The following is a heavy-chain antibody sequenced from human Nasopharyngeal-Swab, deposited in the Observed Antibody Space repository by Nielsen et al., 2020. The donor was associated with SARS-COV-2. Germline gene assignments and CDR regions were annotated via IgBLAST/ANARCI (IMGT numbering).Heavy chain of an antibody. CDR1: GFTFSDHY. V-gene: IGHV3-66*01. CDR3: ARGTVFGVANGMDV. Sequence: GESLKISCAASGFTFSDHYMDWVRQAPGKGLEWVSVIYTDGRTFYADSVKGRFIISRDNSKNTLSLQMSSLRAEDTAVYYCARGTVFGVANGMDVWGQGTTVTVSS. D-gene: IGHD3-3*01. J-gene: IGHJ6*02. CDR2: IYTDGRT.